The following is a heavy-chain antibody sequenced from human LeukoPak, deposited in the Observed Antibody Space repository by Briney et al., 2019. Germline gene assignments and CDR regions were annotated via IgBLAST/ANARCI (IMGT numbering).Heavy chain of an antibody. J-gene: IGHJ6*03. Sequence: ASVKVSCKASGYTFTSYDLNWVRQATGQGLEWMGWMNPNSGNTDYAQKFQGRVTMTRNTSISTAYMELSSLRSEDTAVYYCARGLYYDILTGQYYYYYMDVWGKGTTVTISS. CDR2: MNPNSGNT. CDR3: ARGLYYDILTGQYYYYYMDV. CDR1: GYTFTSYD. D-gene: IGHD3-9*01. V-gene: IGHV1-8*01.